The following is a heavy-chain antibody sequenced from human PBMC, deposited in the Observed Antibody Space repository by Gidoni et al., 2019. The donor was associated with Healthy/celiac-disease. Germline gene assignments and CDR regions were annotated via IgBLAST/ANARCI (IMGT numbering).Heavy chain of an antibody. CDR1: GFTFTSSA. CDR2: IVVGSGNT. Sequence: HMQLVQSWPEVKKPGTSVTVSCKASGFTFTSSAVQWVRQARGQRLEWIGWIVVGSGNTNYAQKFQERVTITRDMSTSTAYMELSSLRSEDTAVYYCAADSGEVEWELVGNWFDPWGQGTLVTVSS. J-gene: IGHJ5*02. V-gene: IGHV1-58*01. D-gene: IGHD1-26*01. CDR3: AADSGEVEWELVGNWFDP.